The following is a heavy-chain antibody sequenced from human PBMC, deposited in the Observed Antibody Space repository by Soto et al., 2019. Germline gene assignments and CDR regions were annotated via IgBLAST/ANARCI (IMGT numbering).Heavy chain of an antibody. D-gene: IGHD3-3*01. CDR1: GGTFSSYT. CDR2: IIPILGIA. J-gene: IGHJ3*02. CDR3: ARMEGTVLRFVEWTPGAFDI. V-gene: IGHV1-69*02. Sequence: QVQLVQSGAEVKKPGSSVKVSCKASGGTFSSYTISWVRQAPGQGLEWMGRIIPILGIANYAQKFQGRVTITADKYTSTAYMALSSLSSEDTAVYYCARMEGTVLRFVEWTPGAFDIWGQGTMVTVSS.